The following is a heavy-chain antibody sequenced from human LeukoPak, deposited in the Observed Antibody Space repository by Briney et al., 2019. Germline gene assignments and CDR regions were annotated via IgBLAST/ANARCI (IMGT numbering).Heavy chain of an antibody. J-gene: IGHJ6*02. CDR1: GGTFSNYA. V-gene: IGHV1-69*01. CDR3: ARDPVDYYGSGNDNYYYYGMDV. D-gene: IGHD3-10*01. CDR2: IIPIFGTA. Sequence: SVKVSCKASGGTFSNYAISWVRQAPGQGLEWMGGIIPIFGTANYAQKFQGRVTITADESTSTAYMELSSLRSEDTAVYYCARDPVDYYGSGNDNYYYYGMDVWGQGTTVTVSS.